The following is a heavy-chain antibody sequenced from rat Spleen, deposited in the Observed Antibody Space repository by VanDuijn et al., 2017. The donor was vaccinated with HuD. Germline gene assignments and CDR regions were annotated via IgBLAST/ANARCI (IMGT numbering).Heavy chain of an antibody. CDR2: IIYDGSST. J-gene: IGHJ2*01. D-gene: IGHD1-1*01. V-gene: IGHV5-22*01. Sequence: EVQLVESDGGLVQPGRSLKLSCAASGFIFSDHYVAWVRQAPKKGLEWVATIIYDGSSTYYGDSVKGRLTISRDNAKSTLYLQMNSLRSEDTATYYCARRDSGGPFDYWGQGVMVTVSS. CDR1: GFIFSDHY. CDR3: ARRDSGGPFDY.